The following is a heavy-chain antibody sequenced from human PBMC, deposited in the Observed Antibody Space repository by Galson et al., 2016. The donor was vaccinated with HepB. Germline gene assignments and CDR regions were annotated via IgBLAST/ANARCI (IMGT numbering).Heavy chain of an antibody. D-gene: IGHD7-27*01. J-gene: IGHJ4*02. CDR2: TYHRSSWHY. V-gene: IGHV6-1*01. CDR3: ARSYLLGRGFGW. CDR1: GDSVSNDNAG. Sequence: CAISGDSVSNDNAGWYWIRQSPSRGLECLGRTYHRSSWHYDYAESVKSRMTINPDTSKNQFSLQLNSVTPDDTAVYYCARSYLLGRGFGWWGQGTLVTVSS.